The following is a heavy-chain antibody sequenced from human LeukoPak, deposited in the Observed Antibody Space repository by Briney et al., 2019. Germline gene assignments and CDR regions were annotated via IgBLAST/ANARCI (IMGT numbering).Heavy chain of an antibody. CDR1: GASISTYF. CDR3: AKTHCGGGSCDKFDS. V-gene: IGHV4-4*07. J-gene: IGHJ5*01. D-gene: IGHD2-21*01. Sequence: SETLSLTCTVSGASISTYFRSWIRQPAGKRMEWSGRVYASATTYYNPSLRSRVTLSIDTSKNQFSLSLNSVTAADTAVYYCAKTHCGGGSCDKFDSWGQGILVTVSS. CDR2: VYASATT.